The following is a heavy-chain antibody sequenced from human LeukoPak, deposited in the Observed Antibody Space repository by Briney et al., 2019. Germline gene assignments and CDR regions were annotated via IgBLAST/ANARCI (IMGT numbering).Heavy chain of an antibody. Sequence: GESLKISCKGSGYSFTSYWIGWVRQMPGKGLEWMGIIYPGDSDTRYSPSFQGQVTISADKSISTAYLQWSSLKASGTAMYYCARLYYYDSSGYYPFDYWGQGTLVTVSS. V-gene: IGHV5-51*01. CDR2: IYPGDSDT. D-gene: IGHD3-22*01. CDR3: ARLYYYDSSGYYPFDY. J-gene: IGHJ4*02. CDR1: GYSFTSYW.